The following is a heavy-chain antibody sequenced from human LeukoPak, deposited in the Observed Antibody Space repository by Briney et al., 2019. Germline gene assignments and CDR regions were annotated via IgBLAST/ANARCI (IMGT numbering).Heavy chain of an antibody. CDR2: IHSSGTT. J-gene: IGHJ4*02. CDR3: AREAGGSHLAFDY. V-gene: IGHV4-4*07. D-gene: IGHD5-12*01. CDR1: GGSINNFD. Sequence: PSETLSLTCTVSGGSINNFDWSWIRQPAGTGLEWIGRIHSSGTTSYNPSLKSRVTMSVDTSKNQFSLKLSSVTAADTAIYYCAREAGGSHLAFDYWGQGTLVTVSS.